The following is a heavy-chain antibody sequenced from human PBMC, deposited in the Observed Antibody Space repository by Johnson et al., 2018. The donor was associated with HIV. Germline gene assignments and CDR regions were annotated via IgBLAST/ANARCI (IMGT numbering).Heavy chain of an antibody. CDR1: GFTFHSYA. V-gene: IGHV3-30*04. J-gene: IGHJ3*02. CDR3: ARERNMIVVDDDAFDI. CDR2: IWYDGSNK. Sequence: QVQLVESGGGVVQPGRSLRLSCVASGFTFHSYAMHWVRQAPGKGLEWVAVIWYDGSNKYYADSVKGRFTISRDNSKNTLYLQMNSLRAEDTAVYYCARERNMIVVDDDAFDIWGQGTMVTVSS. D-gene: IGHD3-22*01.